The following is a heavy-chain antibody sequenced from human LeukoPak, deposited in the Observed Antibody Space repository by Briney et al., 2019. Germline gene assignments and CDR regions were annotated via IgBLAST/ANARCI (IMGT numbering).Heavy chain of an antibody. CDR2: ISWNSGSI. V-gene: IGHV3-9*01. J-gene: IGHJ4*02. CDR3: AKVVRIAVAGDFDY. Sequence: PGRSLRLSCAASGFTFDDYAMHWVRQAPGKGLEWVSGISWNSGSIGYADSVKGRFTISRDNSKNTLYLQMNSLRAEDTAVYYCAKVVRIAVAGDFDYWGQGNLVTVSS. D-gene: IGHD6-19*01. CDR1: GFTFDDYA.